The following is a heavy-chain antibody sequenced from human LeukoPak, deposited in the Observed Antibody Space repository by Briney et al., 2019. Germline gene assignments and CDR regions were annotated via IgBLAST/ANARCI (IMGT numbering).Heavy chain of an antibody. CDR3: ARGNLSIAARPKTYFDY. Sequence: PSETLSLTCTVSGGSISSGSYYWSWIRQPAGKGLEWIGRIYTSGSTNYNPSLKSRVTISVDTSKNQFSLKLSSVTAADTAVYYCARGNLSIAARPKTYFDYWGQGTLVTVSS. CDR2: IYTSGST. V-gene: IGHV4-61*02. D-gene: IGHD6-6*01. CDR1: GGSISSGSYY. J-gene: IGHJ4*02.